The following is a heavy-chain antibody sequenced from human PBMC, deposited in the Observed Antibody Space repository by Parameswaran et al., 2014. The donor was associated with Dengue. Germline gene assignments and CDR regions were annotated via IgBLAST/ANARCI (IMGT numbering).Heavy chain of an antibody. CDR3: ARDTRYSSGWYGDYYYYYGMDV. J-gene: IGHJ6*02. CDR2: IYYSGST. V-gene: IGHV4-59*01. D-gene: IGHD6-19*01. Sequence: RWIRQPPGKGLEWIGYIYYSGSTNYNPSLKSRVTISVDTSKNQFSLKLSSVTAADTAVYYCARDTRYSSGWYGDYYYYYGMDVWGQGTTVTVSS.